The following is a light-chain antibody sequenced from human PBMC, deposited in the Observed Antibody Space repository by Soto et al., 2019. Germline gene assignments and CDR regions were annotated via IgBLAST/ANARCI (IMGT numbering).Light chain of an antibody. V-gene: IGKV1-5*03. CDR3: QQYSSHST. CDR2: QAS. Sequence: DIQMTQPPSTLSASVGDRVTITCRPSQSTSSYLAWYQQKPGKAPKLLIYQASSLENGVPSRFSGSGSGTEFSLTISSLQPDDFATYYCQQYSSHSTFGQGTKVDIK. J-gene: IGKJ1*01. CDR1: QSTSSY.